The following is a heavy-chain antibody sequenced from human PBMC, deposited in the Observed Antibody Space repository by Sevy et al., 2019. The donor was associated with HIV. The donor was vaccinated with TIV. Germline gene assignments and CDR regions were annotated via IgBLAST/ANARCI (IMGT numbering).Heavy chain of an antibody. J-gene: IGHJ6*02. CDR2: IYYSGST. Sequence: SETLSLTYTVSGGSISSSSYYWGWIRQPPGKGLEWIGSIYYSGSTYYNPSLKSRVTISVDTSKTQFSLKLSSVTAADTAVYYCARHGYYYYYGMDVWGQGTTVTVSS. CDR3: ARHGYYYYYGMDV. CDR1: GGSISSSSYY. V-gene: IGHV4-39*01.